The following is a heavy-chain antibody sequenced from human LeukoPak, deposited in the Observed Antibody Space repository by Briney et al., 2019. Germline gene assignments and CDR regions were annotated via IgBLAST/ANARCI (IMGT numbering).Heavy chain of an antibody. V-gene: IGHV4-39*01. CDR3: ARHSGSGSLSRPFDP. CDR2: IYYTGST. J-gene: IGHJ5*02. CDR1: GGSVTSGGLY. D-gene: IGHD3-10*01. Sequence: SETLSLTCSVSGGSVTSGGLYWGWLRQPPGKGPEWIATIYYTGSTYYNPSLKSRVTISIDTSKNQFSLRLTSVTATDTAVYHCARHSGSGSLSRPFDPWGQGTLVTVSS.